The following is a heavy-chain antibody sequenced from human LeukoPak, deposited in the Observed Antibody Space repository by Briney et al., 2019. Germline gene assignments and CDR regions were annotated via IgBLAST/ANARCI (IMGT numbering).Heavy chain of an antibody. CDR2: ISGNGGST. J-gene: IGHJ4*02. Sequence: GGSLRLSCAASGFTFSTYATTWVRQAPGKGLEWVSAISGNGGSTSSADSVKGRFTISRENSKNTLYLQMNSLTAEDTAVYYCARGPVVPSATYFFDYWGQGTLVVVSS. D-gene: IGHD2-2*01. CDR1: GFTFSTYA. V-gene: IGHV3-23*01. CDR3: ARGPVVPSATYFFDY.